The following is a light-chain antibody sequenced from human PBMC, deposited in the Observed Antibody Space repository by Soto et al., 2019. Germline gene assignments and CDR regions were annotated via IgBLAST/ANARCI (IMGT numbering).Light chain of an antibody. V-gene: IGKV3-15*01. CDR1: QSVGNN. J-gene: IGKJ5*01. CDR3: QRYGSSPPHT. Sequence: EIVMTQSPATLSVSPGERATLSCRASQSVGNNFAWYQQKPGQALRLLIHGASTRATGIPARFSGSGSGTDFTLTISRLESEDFAVYYCQRYGSSPPHTFGQGTRLEIK. CDR2: GAS.